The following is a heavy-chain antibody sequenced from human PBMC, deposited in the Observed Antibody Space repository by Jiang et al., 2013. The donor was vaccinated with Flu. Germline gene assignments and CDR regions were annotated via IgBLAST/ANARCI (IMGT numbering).Heavy chain of an antibody. J-gene: IGHJ4*02. Sequence: EWIGYDLLHGSTYYNPSLKSRVTISVDTSKNQFSLKLSSVTAADTAVYYCARAHSSIAAQEVFDYWGQGTLVTVSS. D-gene: IGHD6-6*01. CDR3: ARAHSSIAAQEVFDY. CDR2: DLLHGST. V-gene: IGHV4-31*02.